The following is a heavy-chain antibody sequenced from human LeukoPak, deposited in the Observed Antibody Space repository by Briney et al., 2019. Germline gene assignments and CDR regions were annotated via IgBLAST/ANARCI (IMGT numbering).Heavy chain of an antibody. J-gene: IGHJ3*02. CDR3: ARDNTLSAFDI. Sequence: GGSLRLSCAASGFTFSSYAMHWVRQAPGKGLEYVPAISSNGGSTYYANSVKGRFTTSRDNSKNTLYLQMGSLRPEDMAVYFCARDNTLSAFDIWGQGTMVTVSS. V-gene: IGHV3-64*01. CDR1: GFTFSSYA. CDR2: ISSNGGST.